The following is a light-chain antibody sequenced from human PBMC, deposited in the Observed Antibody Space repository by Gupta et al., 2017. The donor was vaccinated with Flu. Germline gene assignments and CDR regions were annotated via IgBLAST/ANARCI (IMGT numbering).Light chain of an antibody. Sequence: AVRITESPSSLSASTGDRVTIPCRASQDISDYLAWYQQKPGTAPKLLIYAASTLQSGVPSRFSGSGSGTDFTLTVSVLHSEDFATYYCQQDDSYPSTFGQGTKVEIK. CDR2: AAS. J-gene: IGKJ1*01. CDR3: QQDDSYPST. CDR1: QDISDY. V-gene: IGKV1-8*01.